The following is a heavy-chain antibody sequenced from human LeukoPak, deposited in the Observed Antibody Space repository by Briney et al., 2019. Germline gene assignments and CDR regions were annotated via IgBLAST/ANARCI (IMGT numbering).Heavy chain of an antibody. Sequence: ASVKVSCKASGYTFTSYGISWVRRAPGQGLKWMGWISAYNGNTNYAQKLQGRVTMTTDTSTSTAYMELRSLRSDDTAVYYCARWAIVVVPAAKSYYYYYYMDVWGKGTTVTVSS. V-gene: IGHV1-18*01. CDR3: ARWAIVVVPAAKSYYYYYYMDV. CDR1: GYTFTSYG. D-gene: IGHD2-2*01. CDR2: ISAYNGNT. J-gene: IGHJ6*03.